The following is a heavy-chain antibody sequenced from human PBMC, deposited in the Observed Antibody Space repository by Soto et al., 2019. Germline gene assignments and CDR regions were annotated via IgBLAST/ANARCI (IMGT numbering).Heavy chain of an antibody. V-gene: IGHV3-23*01. D-gene: IGHD3-10*01. CDR3: AKVGLGGYGSGPFDY. CDR1: GFIFGSFA. Sequence: EVQLLESGGGLVQPGGSLRLSCAASGFIFGSFAMSWVRQAPGKGLEWVSAISGGGDSTYNAHSVKGRFTISRDNSKKTLYLQMNSLRAEDTAVYYCAKVGLGGYGSGPFDYWGQGTLVTVSS. CDR2: ISGGGDST. J-gene: IGHJ4*02.